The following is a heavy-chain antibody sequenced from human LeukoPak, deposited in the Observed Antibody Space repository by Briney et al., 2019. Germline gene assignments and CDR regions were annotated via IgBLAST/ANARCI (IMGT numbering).Heavy chain of an antibody. CDR2: ISSSSSSYI. D-gene: IGHD6-13*01. CDR1: GFTFSSYS. J-gene: IGHJ4*02. V-gene: IGHV3-21*01. Sequence: GGSLRLSCAASGFTFSSYSMNWVRQAPGKGLEWVSSISSSSSSYIYYADSVKGRFTISRDNAKNSLYLQMNSLRAEDTAVYYCASGLSAAIDYFDYWGQGTLVTVSS. CDR3: ASGLSAAIDYFDY.